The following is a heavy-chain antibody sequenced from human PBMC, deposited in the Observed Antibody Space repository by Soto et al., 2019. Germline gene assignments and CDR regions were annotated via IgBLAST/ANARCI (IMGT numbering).Heavy chain of an antibody. CDR2: IWYDGSNK. D-gene: IGHD3-22*01. CDR1: GFTFSSYG. Sequence: GGSLRLSCAASGFTFSSYGMHWVRQAPGKGLEWVAVIWYDGSNKYYADSVKGRFTISRDNSKNTLYLQMNSLRAEDTAVYYCARGTYYYDSSGYQGFDYWGQGTLVTVYS. V-gene: IGHV3-33*01. CDR3: ARGTYYYDSSGYQGFDY. J-gene: IGHJ4*02.